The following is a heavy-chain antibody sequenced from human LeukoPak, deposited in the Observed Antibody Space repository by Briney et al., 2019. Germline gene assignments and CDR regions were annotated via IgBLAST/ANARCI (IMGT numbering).Heavy chain of an antibody. CDR1: GGSFSSHY. D-gene: IGHD1-26*01. J-gene: IGHJ4*02. Sequence: PSETLSLTCAVYGGSFSSHYWSWIRQPAGKGLEWIGRIYTSGSTNYNPSLKSRVTMSVDTSKNQFSLKLSSVTAADTAVYYCARDRSGSYHHYFDYWGQGTLVTVSS. V-gene: IGHV4-4*07. CDR2: IYTSGST. CDR3: ARDRSGSYHHYFDY.